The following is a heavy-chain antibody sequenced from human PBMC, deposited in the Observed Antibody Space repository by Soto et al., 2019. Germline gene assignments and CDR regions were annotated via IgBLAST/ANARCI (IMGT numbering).Heavy chain of an antibody. V-gene: IGHV4-38-2*01. Sequence: PSETLSLTCAVSGYSISGGYYWGWIRQPPGKGLEWIGSINHSGSTYYNPSLKSRVTISVGTSKSQFSLKLSSVTAADTAIYYCARLVGGTTIDYWGQGTLVTVSS. D-gene: IGHD1-26*01. J-gene: IGHJ4*02. CDR1: GYSISGGYY. CDR3: ARLVGGTTIDY. CDR2: INHSGST.